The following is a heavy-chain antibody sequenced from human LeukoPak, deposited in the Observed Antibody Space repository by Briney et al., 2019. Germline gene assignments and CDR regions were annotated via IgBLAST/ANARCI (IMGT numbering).Heavy chain of an antibody. V-gene: IGHV1-2*02. Sequence: GASVQFSCKASGSPFTSYGISWVRRAPGQGLEWMGWINPNSGGTNYAQKFQGRVTMTRDTSISTAYMELSRLRSDDTAVYYCARAGAVAGTGNDYWGQGTLVTVSS. D-gene: IGHD6-19*01. CDR3: ARAGAVAGTGNDY. CDR1: GSPFTSYG. CDR2: INPNSGGT. J-gene: IGHJ4*02.